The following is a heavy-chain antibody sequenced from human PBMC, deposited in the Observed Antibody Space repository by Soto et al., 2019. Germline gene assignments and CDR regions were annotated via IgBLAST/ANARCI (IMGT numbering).Heavy chain of an antibody. D-gene: IGHD1-1*01. V-gene: IGHV3-48*01. CDR2: ISSSSSTI. J-gene: IGHJ4*02. Sequence: GGSLRLSCAASGFTFSSYSMNWVRQAPGKGLEWVSYISSSSSTIYYADSVKGRFTISRDNAKNSLYLQMNSLRAEDTAVYYCARDTPKTGTYYFDYWGQGTLVTVSS. CDR1: GFTFSSYS. CDR3: ARDTPKTGTYYFDY.